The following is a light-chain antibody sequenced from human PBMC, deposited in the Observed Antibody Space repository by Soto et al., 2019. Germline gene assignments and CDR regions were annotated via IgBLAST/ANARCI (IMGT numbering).Light chain of an antibody. Sequence: DLEMTQSPSTLSSSSGGRATITCRASQSISRCLAWYQQKPGKAPKLLIYDDSSWESGVPYRLSGSGSGTDFNLTISRLQPDDFATYYCQQYNSYPWTCGQGTKVDIK. CDR3: QQYNSYPWT. J-gene: IGKJ1*01. CDR1: QSISRC. V-gene: IGKV1-5*01. CDR2: DDS.